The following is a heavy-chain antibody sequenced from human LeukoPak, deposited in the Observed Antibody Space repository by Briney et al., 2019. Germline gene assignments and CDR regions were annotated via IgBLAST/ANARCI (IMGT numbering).Heavy chain of an antibody. CDR2: TRNKANSYTT. Sequence: GGSLRLSCAASGFSFSDYYMDWVRQAPGKGLEWVGRTRNKANSYTTEYAASVKGRFIISRDDSKNSLYLQMNSLKTEDTAVYYCARVGGSSWLDYWGQGTLVTVSS. V-gene: IGHV3-72*01. CDR1: GFSFSDYY. CDR3: ARVGGSSWLDY. D-gene: IGHD6-13*01. J-gene: IGHJ4*02.